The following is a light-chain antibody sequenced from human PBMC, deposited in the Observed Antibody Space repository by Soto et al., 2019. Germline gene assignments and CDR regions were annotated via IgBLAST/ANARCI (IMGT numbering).Light chain of an antibody. CDR2: GAS. J-gene: IGKJ1*01. CDR3: QQYNNWSWT. Sequence: IVMTQSPATLSVSRGGRATLSCRASQSISDTLAWYQQKPGQAPRLLIYGASTRAPGFPARFSGSGSGTDFTLTISSLQSEDFAVYYCQQYNNWSWTFGQVTMLDSK. CDR1: QSISDT. V-gene: IGKV3-15*01.